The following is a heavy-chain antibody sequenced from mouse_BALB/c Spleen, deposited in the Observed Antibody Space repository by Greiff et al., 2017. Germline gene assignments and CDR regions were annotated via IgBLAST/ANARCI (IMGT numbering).Heavy chain of an antibody. J-gene: IGHJ4*01. CDR1: GYTFTNYW. Sequence: VQLQQSGAELVRPGTSVKISCKASGYTFTNYWLGWVKQRPGHGLEWIGDIYPGGGYTNYNEKFKGKATLTADTSSSTAYMQLSSLTSEDSAVYFCARRLLDYAMDYWGQGTSVTVSS. D-gene: IGHD1-1*01. V-gene: IGHV1-63*02. CDR2: IYPGGGYT. CDR3: ARRLLDYAMDY.